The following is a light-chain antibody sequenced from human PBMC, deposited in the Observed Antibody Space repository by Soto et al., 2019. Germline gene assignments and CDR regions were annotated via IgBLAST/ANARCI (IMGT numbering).Light chain of an antibody. CDR1: SGHKSYI. CDR2: LDGSGNY. CDR3: ETWDSNTRV. V-gene: IGLV4-60*02. J-gene: IGLJ3*02. Sequence: QPVLTQSSSASASLGSSVKLTCTLSSGHKSYIIAWHQQQPGKAPRFLMKLDGSGNYNKGSGVPDRFSGSSSGADRYLTISNLQFEDEADYYCETWDSNTRVFGGGTKLTVL.